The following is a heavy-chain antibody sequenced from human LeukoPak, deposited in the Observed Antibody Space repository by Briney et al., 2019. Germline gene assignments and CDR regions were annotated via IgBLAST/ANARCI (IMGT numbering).Heavy chain of an antibody. CDR2: IYYRGSS. CDR1: GGSFSGYY. Sequence: SETLSLTCAVYGGSFSGYYWSWIRQPPGKGLAWIGSIYYRGSSYYSPSLKSRVTISVDTSKNQFSLKLSFVTAADTAVYYCARLGLVGPYSSSAYYFDYWGQGALVTVSS. J-gene: IGHJ4*02. D-gene: IGHD6-6*01. V-gene: IGHV4-34*01. CDR3: ARLGLVGPYSSSAYYFDY.